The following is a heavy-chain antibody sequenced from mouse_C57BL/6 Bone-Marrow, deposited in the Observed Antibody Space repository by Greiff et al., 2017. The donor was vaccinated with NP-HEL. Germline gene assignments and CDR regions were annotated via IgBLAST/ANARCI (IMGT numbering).Heavy chain of an antibody. J-gene: IGHJ2*01. CDR1: GFTFSSYG. CDR2: ISSGGSYT. D-gene: IGHD4-1*01. Sequence: EVNVVESGGDLVKPGGSLKLSCAASGFTFSSYGMSWVRQTPDKRLEWVATISSGGSYTYYPDSVKGRFTISRDNAKNTLYLQMSSLKSEDTAMYYCARRLGRNFDYWGQGTTLTVSS. V-gene: IGHV5-6*02. CDR3: ARRLGRNFDY.